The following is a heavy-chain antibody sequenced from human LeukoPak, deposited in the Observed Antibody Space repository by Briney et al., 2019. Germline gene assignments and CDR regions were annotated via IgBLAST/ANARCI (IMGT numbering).Heavy chain of an antibody. CDR2: ISASGDHT. CDR1: GFTFKINA. J-gene: IGHJ4*02. V-gene: IGHV3-23*01. CDR3: ARNWPLNFYHDKYYFDY. D-gene: IGHD3-22*01. Sequence: GGSLRLSCAASGFTFKINALSWVRQAPGKGLEWVSAISASGDHTYYADSVKGRFSISRDNSENTLYLQMNSLRAEDTAVYYCARNWPLNFYHDKYYFDYWGQGALVTVSS.